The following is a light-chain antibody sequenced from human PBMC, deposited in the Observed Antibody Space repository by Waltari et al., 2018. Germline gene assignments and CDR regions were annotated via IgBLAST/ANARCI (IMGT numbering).Light chain of an antibody. Sequence: IVLTQSPGTLSLSPGERATLSCRASQSVGKYVAWYQQKPGQPPRLLIYQTAIRASGIPVRFSGSGSGTDFSLTISRLEPEDFALYHCQHYVRLPATFGQGTKVEVK. J-gene: IGKJ1*01. V-gene: IGKV3-20*01. CDR2: QTA. CDR1: QSVGKY. CDR3: QHYVRLPAT.